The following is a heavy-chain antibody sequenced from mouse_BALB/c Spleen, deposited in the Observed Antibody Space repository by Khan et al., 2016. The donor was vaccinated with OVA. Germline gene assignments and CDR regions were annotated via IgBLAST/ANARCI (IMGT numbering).Heavy chain of an antibody. V-gene: IGHV5-6*01. CDR1: GFTFSSYS. CDR3: DDHLTGSFAY. J-gene: IGHJ3*01. CDR2: ISSGGDYT. Sequence: EVELVESGGDLVKPGGSLKLSCAASGFTFSSYSMSWVRQTPDKRLEWVASISSGGDYTYYPDSVKGRFTISRDNAKNTLYLQMSDLKSEDTAMCYCDDHLTGSFAYWGQGTLVTVSA. D-gene: IGHD4-1*01.